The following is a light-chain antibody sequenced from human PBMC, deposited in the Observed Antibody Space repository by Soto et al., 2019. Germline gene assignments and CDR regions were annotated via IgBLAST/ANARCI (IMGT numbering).Light chain of an antibody. V-gene: IGKV3-20*01. CDR1: QFVSSR. CDR3: QHYGDSLFT. J-gene: IGKJ3*01. CDR2: GAS. Sequence: EIVVTQSPATLSGSPGERVTLSCRASQFVSSRLAWYQQRPGQVPRLLIYGASTRASGIPVRFTGSGSGTDFTLTISRLEPEDFAVYYCQHYGDSLFTFGPGTKVDIK.